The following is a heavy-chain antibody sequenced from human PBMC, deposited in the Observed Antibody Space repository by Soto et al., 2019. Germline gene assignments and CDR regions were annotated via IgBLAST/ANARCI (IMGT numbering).Heavy chain of an antibody. CDR3: ARRYYD. CDR1: GGTFSSYA. D-gene: IGHD3-10*01. Sequence: QVQLVQSGAEVKKPGSSVKVSCKASGGTFSSYAISWVRQAPGQGLEWMGGIIPIFGTANYAQKFQGRVTITADESTNTGYMERRSPETEETAVYYCARRYYDWGQGTLVTVSS. V-gene: IGHV1-69*01. CDR2: IIPIFGTA. J-gene: IGHJ4*02.